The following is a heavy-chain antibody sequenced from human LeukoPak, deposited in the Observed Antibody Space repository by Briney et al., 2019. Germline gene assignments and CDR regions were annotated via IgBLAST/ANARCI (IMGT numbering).Heavy chain of an antibody. CDR1: GFTFSSYA. Sequence: PGGSLRLSCAASGFTFSSYAMSWVRQAPGKGLVWVSRINSDGSSTSCADSVKGRFTISRDNAKNTLYLQMNSLRAEDTAVYYCARVWDPYSSRTKYYYYYYMDVWGKGTTVTISS. V-gene: IGHV3-74*01. CDR3: ARVWDPYSSRTKYYYYYYMDV. CDR2: INSDGSST. J-gene: IGHJ6*03. D-gene: IGHD6-13*01.